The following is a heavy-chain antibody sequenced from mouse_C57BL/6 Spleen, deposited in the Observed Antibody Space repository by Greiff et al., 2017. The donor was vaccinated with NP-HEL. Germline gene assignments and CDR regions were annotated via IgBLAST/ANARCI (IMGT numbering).Heavy chain of an antibody. CDR3: TREGYGNYLFDY. J-gene: IGHJ2*01. Sequence: EVKLMESGEGLVKPGGSLKLSCAASGFTFSSYAMSWVRQTPEKRLEWVAYISSGGDYIYYADTVKGRFTISRDNARNTLYLQMSSLKSEDTAMYYCTREGYGNYLFDYWGQGTTLTVSS. D-gene: IGHD2-10*02. CDR2: ISSGGDYI. V-gene: IGHV5-9-1*02. CDR1: GFTFSSYA.